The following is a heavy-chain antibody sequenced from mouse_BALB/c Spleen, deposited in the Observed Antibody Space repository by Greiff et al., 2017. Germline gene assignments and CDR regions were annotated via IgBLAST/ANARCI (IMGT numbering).Heavy chain of an antibody. CDR1: GFNIKDYY. V-gene: IGHV14-4*02. D-gene: IGHD2-4*01. CDR2: IDPENGDT. Sequence: EVQRVESGAELVRSGASVKLSCTASGFNIKDYYMHWVKQRPEQGLEWIGWIDPENGDTEYAPKFQGKATMTADTSSNTAYLQLSSLTSEDTAVYYCNFLMITTGRFAYWGQGTLVTVSA. CDR3: NFLMITTGRFAY. J-gene: IGHJ3*01.